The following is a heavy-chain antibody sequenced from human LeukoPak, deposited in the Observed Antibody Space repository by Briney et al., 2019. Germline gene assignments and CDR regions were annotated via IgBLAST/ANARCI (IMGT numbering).Heavy chain of an antibody. J-gene: IGHJ4*02. V-gene: IGHV4-38-2*01. CDR3: ARLKGAVAARNPFDY. D-gene: IGHD6-19*01. CDR2: IYHSGST. CDR1: GYSISSGYY. Sequence: LSETLSLTCAVSGYSISSGYYWGWIRQPPGKGLEWIGSIYHSGSTYYNPSLKSRVTISVDTSKNQFSLKLSSVTAADTAVYYCARLKGAVAARNPFDYWGQGTLVTVSS.